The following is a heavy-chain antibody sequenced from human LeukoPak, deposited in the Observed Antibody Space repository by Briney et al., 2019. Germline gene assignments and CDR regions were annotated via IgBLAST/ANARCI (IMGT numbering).Heavy chain of an antibody. CDR3: ARARRITMVRGVITYYFDY. V-gene: IGHV1-8*03. Sequence: ASVKVSCKASGYTFTSYDINWVRQATGQGLEWMGWMNPNSGNTGYAQKFQGRVTITRNTSISTAYMELSSLRSEDTAVYYCARARRITMVRGVITYYFDYWGQGTLVAVSS. CDR2: MNPNSGNT. J-gene: IGHJ4*02. D-gene: IGHD3-10*01. CDR1: GYTFTSYD.